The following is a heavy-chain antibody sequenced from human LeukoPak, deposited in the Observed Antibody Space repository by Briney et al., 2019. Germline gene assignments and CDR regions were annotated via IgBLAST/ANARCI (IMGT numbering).Heavy chain of an antibody. V-gene: IGHV4-59*01. CDR1: GDSINSYS. D-gene: IGHD3-22*01. CDR2: IHDRGFT. Sequence: PSETLSPICSVSGDSINSYSWTWIRQPPRKGLEWIGYIHDRGFTNYSPSLKRRLTKSRDTHKNQVSLSLPSVTAADTAVYFCARLLFYYSDGGVSYGGPHLPDWGQGTLVSVSS. J-gene: IGHJ1*01. CDR3: ARLLFYYSDGGVSYGGPHLPD.